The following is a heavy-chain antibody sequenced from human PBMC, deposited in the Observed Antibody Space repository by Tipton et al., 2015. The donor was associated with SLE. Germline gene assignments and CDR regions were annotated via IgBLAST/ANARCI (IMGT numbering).Heavy chain of an antibody. CDR2: VHHSGST. J-gene: IGHJ4*02. V-gene: IGHV4-38-2*02. CDR1: GYSISSGYR. Sequence: PSLTCSVSGYSISSGYRWGWIRQSPGKGLEWIGSVHHSGSTYYNPSLKSRVAISVDKSKNQFSLKVNFVTAADTAVYYCARDAGPRDYFDFWGQGTLVTVSS. CDR3: ARDAGPRDYFDF.